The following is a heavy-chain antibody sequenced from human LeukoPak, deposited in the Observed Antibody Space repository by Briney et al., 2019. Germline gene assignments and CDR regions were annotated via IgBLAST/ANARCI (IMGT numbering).Heavy chain of an antibody. CDR2: ISAYNGNT. D-gene: IGHD5-18*01. V-gene: IGHV1-18*01. CDR3: ARKAMGGDFDY. J-gene: IGHJ4*02. Sequence: ASVKVSCKASGYTFTSYAMNWVRQAPGQGLEWMGWISAYNGNTNYAQKLQGRVTMTTDTSTSAAYMELRSLRSDDTAVYYCARKAMGGDFDYWGQGTLVTVSS. CDR1: GYTFTSYA.